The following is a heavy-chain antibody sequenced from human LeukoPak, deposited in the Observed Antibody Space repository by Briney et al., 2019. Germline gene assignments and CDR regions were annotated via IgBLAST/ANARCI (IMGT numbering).Heavy chain of an antibody. V-gene: IGHV3-48*04. Sequence: GGSLRLSCAASGFTFSSYSMNWVRQAPGKGLEWVSCISSSSSTIYYADSVKGRFTISRDNAKNSLYLQMNSLRAEDTAVYFCARNALWFGGDDFDYWGQGTLVTVSS. CDR2: ISSSSSTI. D-gene: IGHD3-10*01. CDR3: ARNALWFGGDDFDY. J-gene: IGHJ4*02. CDR1: GFTFSSYS.